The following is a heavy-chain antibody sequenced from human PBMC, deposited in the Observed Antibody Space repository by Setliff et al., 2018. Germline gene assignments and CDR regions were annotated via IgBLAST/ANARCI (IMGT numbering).Heavy chain of an antibody. J-gene: IGHJ6*03. Sequence: SVKVSCKASGGTFSNYGISWVRQAPGQGLEWMGGTIPIFGTTDYAQKFQGGVTIITDDSTSTAFMQLSSLTSEDTAVYYCVREGVDTRSSTDYRYYMDVWGKGTTVTVSS. CDR3: VREGVDTRSSTDYRYYMDV. D-gene: IGHD5-18*01. V-gene: IGHV1-69*05. CDR1: GGTFSNYG. CDR2: TIPIFGTT.